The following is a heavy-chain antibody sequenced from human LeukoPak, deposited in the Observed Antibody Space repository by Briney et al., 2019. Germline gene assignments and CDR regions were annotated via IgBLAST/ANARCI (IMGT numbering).Heavy chain of an antibody. V-gene: IGHV3-30*18. J-gene: IGHJ4*02. CDR2: ISYDGSNK. CDR3: AKDGGYESLDY. CDR1: GFTFSSYG. Sequence: GGSLRLSCAASGFTFSSYGMHWVRQAPGKGLEWVAVISYDGSNKYYADSVKGRFTISRDNSKNPLYLQMNSLRAEDTAVYYCAKDGGYESLDYWGQGTLVTVSS. D-gene: IGHD5-12*01.